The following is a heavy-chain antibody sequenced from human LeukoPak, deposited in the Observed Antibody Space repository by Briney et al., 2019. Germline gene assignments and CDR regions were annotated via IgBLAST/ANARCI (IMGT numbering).Heavy chain of an antibody. CDR2: ISSSSSYT. J-gene: IGHJ4*02. D-gene: IGHD3-9*01. CDR1: GFTFSDYY. V-gene: IGHV3-11*06. CDR3: ARGPYSYNYDIPVDYFDY. Sequence: GGSLRLSCAASGFTFSDYYMSWIRKAPGKGLEWVSYISSSSSYTNYADSVKGRFTISRDNAKNSLYLQMNSLRAEDTAVYYCARGPYSYNYDIPVDYFDYWGQGTLVTVSS.